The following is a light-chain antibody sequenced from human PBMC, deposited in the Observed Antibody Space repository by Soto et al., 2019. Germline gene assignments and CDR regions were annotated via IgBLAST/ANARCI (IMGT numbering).Light chain of an antibody. J-gene: IGKJ1*01. CDR3: MQALQTPRT. CDR2: LGS. Sequence: DIVMTQSQLSLPVTRGEPASISCRSIQSLLHSNGYNYLDWYLKKPGQSPQILIYLGSNRASGVPDRFSGIVSGTDFTLKLRRVEPEDGGVYDGMQALQTPRTFCPLTKGDIK. CDR1: QSLLHSNGYNY. V-gene: IGKV2-28*01.